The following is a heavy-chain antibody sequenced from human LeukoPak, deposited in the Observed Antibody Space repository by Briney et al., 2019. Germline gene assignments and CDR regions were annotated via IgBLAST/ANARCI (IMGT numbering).Heavy chain of an antibody. D-gene: IGHD1-26*01. Sequence: SETLSLTCTVSGGSISSYYWSWIRQPPGKGLEWIGYIYYTGSTNYNPSLKSRVTISVDTSKNQFSLKLSSVTAADTAVYYCARGNSGSYYGFDYWGQGTWSPSPQ. V-gene: IGHV4-59*01. J-gene: IGHJ4*02. CDR1: GGSISSYY. CDR2: IYYTGST. CDR3: ARGNSGSYYGFDY.